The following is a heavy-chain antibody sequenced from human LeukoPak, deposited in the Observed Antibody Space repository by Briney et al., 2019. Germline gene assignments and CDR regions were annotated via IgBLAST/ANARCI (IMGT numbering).Heavy chain of an antibody. CDR3: ARASPYQLHDAFDI. D-gene: IGHD2-2*01. CDR1: GFTFSSYA. J-gene: IGHJ3*02. V-gene: IGHV3-23*01. Sequence: GGSLRLSCAASGFTFSSYAMSWVRQAPGKGLEWVSAISGSGGSTYYADSVKGRFTISRENAKNSLYLQMNSLRAGDTAVYYCARASPYQLHDAFDIWGQGTMVTVSS. CDR2: ISGSGGST.